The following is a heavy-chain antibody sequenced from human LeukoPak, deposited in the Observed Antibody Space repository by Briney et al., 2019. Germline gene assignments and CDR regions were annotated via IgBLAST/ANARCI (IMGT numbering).Heavy chain of an antibody. J-gene: IGHJ4*02. V-gene: IGHV4-39*01. CDR1: GGSISSSSYY. Sequence: SETLSLTCTVSGGSISSSSYYWGWIRQPPGKGLEWIGSIYYSGSTYYNPSLKSRVTISVDTPKNQLSLKLSSVTAADTAVYYCARHATTIGGFDYWGQGTLVTVSS. CDR3: ARHATTIGGFDY. D-gene: IGHD3-22*01. CDR2: IYYSGST.